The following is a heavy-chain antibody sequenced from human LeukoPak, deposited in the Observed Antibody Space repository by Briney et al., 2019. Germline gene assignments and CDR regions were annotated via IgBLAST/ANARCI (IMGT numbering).Heavy chain of an antibody. J-gene: IGHJ5*02. Sequence: GGSLRLSCVASGYTFSGYGMNWVRQAPGKGLEWVSYISTSSITIHYADSVRGRFTISRDNAENSLYLQMNNLRVEDTAVYYCARLRGTILQMSWSDLWGQGTQVTVSS. V-gene: IGHV3-48*01. D-gene: IGHD1-7*01. CDR3: ARLRGTILQMSWSDL. CDR2: ISTSSITI. CDR1: GYTFSGYG.